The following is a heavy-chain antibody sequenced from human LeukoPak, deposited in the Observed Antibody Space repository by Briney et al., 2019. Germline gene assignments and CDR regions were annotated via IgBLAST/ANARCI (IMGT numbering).Heavy chain of an antibody. CDR2: INHSGRT. CDR1: GGSFSGYY. D-gene: IGHD2-15*01. V-gene: IGHV4-34*01. J-gene: IGHJ5*02. Sequence: SETLSLTCAVYGGSFSGYYWSWIRQPPGKGLEWIGEINHSGRTNYNPSLKSRVTISVDTTKNQFSLKLSCVTASDTAVYYCARGAYRAAGGGWFDPWGQGTRVTVSS. CDR3: ARGAYRAAGGGWFDP.